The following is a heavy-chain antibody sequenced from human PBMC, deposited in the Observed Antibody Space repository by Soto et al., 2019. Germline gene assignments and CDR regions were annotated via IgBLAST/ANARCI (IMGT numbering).Heavy chain of an antibody. CDR1: GFTFSSYA. V-gene: IGHV3-30-3*01. D-gene: IGHD3-3*01. CDR3: ARDRSATGYFDY. CDR2: ISYDGSNK. Sequence: XVSLRLSCAASGFTFSSYAMHGVRQAPGKGLEWVAVISYDGSNKYYADSVKGRFTISRDNSKNTLYLQMNSLRAEDTAVYYCARDRSATGYFDYWGQGTLVTVSS. J-gene: IGHJ4*02.